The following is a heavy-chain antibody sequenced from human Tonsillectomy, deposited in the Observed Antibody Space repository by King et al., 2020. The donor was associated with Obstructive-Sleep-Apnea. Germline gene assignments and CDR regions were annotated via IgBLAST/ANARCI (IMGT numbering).Heavy chain of an antibody. CDR2: INFSGRT. J-gene: IGHJ4*02. V-gene: IGHV4-39*07. D-gene: IGHD6-19*01. CDR3: ARDLDSSGFHVGY. CDR1: GDSISRSSYY. Sequence: QLQESGPGLVNPSETLSLTCTVSGDSISRSSYYWGWIRQPPGKGLEWIGRINFSGRTYYNPSLKSRVTISVNTSKNQFSLRLSSVTAADTAVYYCARDLDSSGFHVGYWGQGTLVTVSS.